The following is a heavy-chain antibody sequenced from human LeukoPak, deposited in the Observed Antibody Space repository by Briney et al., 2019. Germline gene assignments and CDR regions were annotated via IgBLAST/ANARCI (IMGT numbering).Heavy chain of an antibody. CDR1: GYTFTSYY. CDR2: INPNSGGT. D-gene: IGHD3-22*01. CDR3: GYDSSGYHYFDY. J-gene: IGHJ4*02. Sequence: GASVKVSCKASGYTFTSYYMHWVRQAPGQGLEWMGWINPNSGGTNYAQKFQGRVTMTRDTSISTAYMELSRLRSDDTAVYYCGYDSSGYHYFDYWGQGTLVTVSS. V-gene: IGHV1-2*02.